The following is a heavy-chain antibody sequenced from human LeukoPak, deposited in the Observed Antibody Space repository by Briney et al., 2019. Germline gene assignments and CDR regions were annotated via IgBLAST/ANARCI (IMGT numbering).Heavy chain of an antibody. Sequence: VASVKVSCKASGGTFSSYAISWVRQAPGQGLEWMGGIIPTFGTANYAQKFQGRVTITADESTSTAYMELSSLRSEDTAVYYCARAAPEYCGGDCYSTYYYYGMDVWGQGTTVTVSS. D-gene: IGHD2-21*02. CDR3: ARAAPEYCGGDCYSTYYYYGMDV. V-gene: IGHV1-69*13. J-gene: IGHJ6*02. CDR2: IIPTFGTA. CDR1: GGTFSSYA.